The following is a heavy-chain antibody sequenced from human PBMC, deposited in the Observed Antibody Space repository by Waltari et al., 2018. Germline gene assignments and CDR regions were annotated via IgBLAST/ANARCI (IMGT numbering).Heavy chain of an antibody. J-gene: IGHJ5*02. D-gene: IGHD3-3*02. CDR1: GFTFSSYA. CDR3: ARGGHLDT. CDR2: ISYDGSNK. V-gene: IGHV3-30-3*01. Sequence: QVQLVESGGGVVQPGRSLSLSCAASGFTFSSYAMHWVRQAPGKGLEWVAVISYDGSNKYYADSVKGRFTISRDNSKNTLYLQMNSLRAEDTAVYYCARGGHLDTWGQGTLVTISS.